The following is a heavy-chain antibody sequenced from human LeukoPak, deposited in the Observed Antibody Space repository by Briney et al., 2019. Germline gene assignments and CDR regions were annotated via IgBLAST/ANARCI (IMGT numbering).Heavy chain of an antibody. D-gene: IGHD6-6*01. CDR2: INHSGST. J-gene: IGHJ6*03. V-gene: IGHV4-34*01. CDR3: ARGPKTARPLRYYYYYMDV. CDR1: GGSFSGYY. Sequence: SETLSLTCAVNGGSFSGYYWSWIRQPPGKGLEWIVEINHSGSTNYNPSLKSRVTISVDTSKNQFSLKLSSVTAADTAVYYCARGPKTARPLRYYYYYMDVWGKGTKVTVSS.